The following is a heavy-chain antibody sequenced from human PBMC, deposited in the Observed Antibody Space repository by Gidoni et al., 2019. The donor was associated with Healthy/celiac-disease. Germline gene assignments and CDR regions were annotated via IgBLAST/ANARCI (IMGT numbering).Heavy chain of an antibody. V-gene: IGHV3-33*01. CDR3: ARDLEYGGGFDP. J-gene: IGHJ5*02. CDR2: IWYAGSNK. Sequence: GKGLEWVAVIWYAGSNKYYADSVKGRFTISRDNSKNTLYQQMNSLRAEDTAVYYCARDLEYGGGFDPWGQGTLVTVSS. D-gene: IGHD2-21*01.